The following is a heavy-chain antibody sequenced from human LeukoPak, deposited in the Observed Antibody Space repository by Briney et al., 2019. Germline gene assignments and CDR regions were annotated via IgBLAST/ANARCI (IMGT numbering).Heavy chain of an antibody. J-gene: IGHJ4*02. CDR2: ISGAGGTT. D-gene: IGHD3-22*01. Sequence: PGGSLRLSCAASGFTFSTFDMSWVRQAPGKGLQRVSTISGAGGTTLFADSVKGRFSISRDNSNNKVFLQMNSLRVEDTAVYYCAKASDFDSSGFPIDVFDFWGQGLLVSVAS. CDR1: GFTFSTFD. V-gene: IGHV3-23*01. CDR3: AKASDFDSSGFPIDVFDF.